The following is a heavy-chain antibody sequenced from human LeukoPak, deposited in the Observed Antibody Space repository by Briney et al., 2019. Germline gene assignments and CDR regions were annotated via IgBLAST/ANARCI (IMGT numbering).Heavy chain of an antibody. CDR3: ARDRTYYYDSSGYPGPFDY. D-gene: IGHD3-22*01. CDR1: GFTFSDYY. CDR2: ISSSGSTI. Sequence: GGSLRLSCAASGFTFSDYYMSWIRQAPGKGLEWVSYISSSGSTIYYADSVKGRFTISRDNAKNSLYLQMNSLRAEDTAVYYCARDRTYYYDSSGYPGPFDYWGQGTLVTVSS. V-gene: IGHV3-11*01. J-gene: IGHJ4*02.